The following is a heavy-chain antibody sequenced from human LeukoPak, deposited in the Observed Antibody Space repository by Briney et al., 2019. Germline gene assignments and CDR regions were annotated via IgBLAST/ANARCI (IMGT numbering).Heavy chain of an antibody. CDR1: GYTFTSYG. J-gene: IGHJ4*02. V-gene: IGHV1-18*01. Sequence: ASVKDSCKASGYTFTSYGISWVRQAPGQGLEWMGWISDYNGNTNYAQKLQGRVTMTTDTSTGTAYMELRSLRSDDTAVYYCARGRHGTTLDYWGQGTLVTVSS. D-gene: IGHD1-7*01. CDR2: ISDYNGNT. CDR3: ARGRHGTTLDY.